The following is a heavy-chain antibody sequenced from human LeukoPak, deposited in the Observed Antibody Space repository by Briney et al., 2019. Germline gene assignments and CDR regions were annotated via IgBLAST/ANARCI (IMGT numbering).Heavy chain of an antibody. Sequence: ASVKVSCKXSGYTFTSXXXXXXXXAPXQGXEXXXXXXXXXXXXXYXXKFQGRVXXXXXTSXSTVYMGLSSLRSEDTAVYYCARDRYYYDSSGYIRGISFDYWGQGTLVTVSS. CDR3: ARDRYYYDSSGYIRGISFDY. V-gene: IGHV1-46*01. CDR1: GYTFTSXX. CDR2: XXXXXXXX. D-gene: IGHD3-22*01. J-gene: IGHJ4*02.